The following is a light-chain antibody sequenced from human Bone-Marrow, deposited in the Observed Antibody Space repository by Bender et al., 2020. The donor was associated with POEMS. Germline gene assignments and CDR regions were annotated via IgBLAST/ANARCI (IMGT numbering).Light chain of an antibody. CDR3: SSYSGSVL. CDR1: KLGDRY. CDR2: QDS. V-gene: IGLV3-1*01. Sequence: SYELTQPPSVSVSPGQTAIITCSGDKLGDRYACWYQQKPGRSPVLVIYQDSKRPSGVPDRFSGSKSGNTASLTISGLQADDEADYYCSSYSGSVLFGGGTKLTVL. J-gene: IGLJ2*01.